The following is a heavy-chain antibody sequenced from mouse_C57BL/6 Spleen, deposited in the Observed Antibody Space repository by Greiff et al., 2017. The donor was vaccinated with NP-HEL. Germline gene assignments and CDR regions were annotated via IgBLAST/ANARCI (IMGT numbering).Heavy chain of an antibody. CDR2: IWGDGST. D-gene: IGHD2-3*01. CDR1: GFSLTSYG. CDR3: AKLRDGYYGGYFDV. Sequence: VKVEESGPGLVAPSQSLSITCTVSGFSLTSYGVNWVRQPPGKGLEWLGVIWGDGSTNYHSALISRLSISKDNSKSQVFLKLNSLQTDDTATYYCAKLRDGYYGGYFDVWGTGTTVTVSS. V-gene: IGHV2-3*01. J-gene: IGHJ1*03.